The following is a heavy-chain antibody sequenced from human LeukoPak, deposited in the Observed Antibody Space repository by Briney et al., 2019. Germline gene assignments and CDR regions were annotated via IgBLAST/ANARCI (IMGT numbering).Heavy chain of an antibody. CDR3: AKDVWQSSSCLDY. J-gene: IGHJ4*02. V-gene: IGHV3-23*01. CDR1: GFTFSSYN. D-gene: IGHD6-13*01. CDR2: ISGSGDST. Sequence: GGSLRLSCTASGFTFSSYNMNWVRQAPGKGLEWVSAISGSGDSTYNADSVKGRFTISRDNSKNTLYLQMNSLRAEDTAVYYCAKDVWQSSSCLDYWGQGTLVTVSS.